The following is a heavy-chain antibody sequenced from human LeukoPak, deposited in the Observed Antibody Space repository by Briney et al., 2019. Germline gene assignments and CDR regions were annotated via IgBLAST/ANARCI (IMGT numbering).Heavy chain of an antibody. V-gene: IGHV3-30*18. D-gene: IGHD3-10*01. CDR3: AKDRRSNRAFDS. Sequence: GGSLRLSCAASGFTFSRNGMHWVRQAPGKGLEWVAVISYDGSKKCYADSVKDRFTISRDNSKNTLYLQMSSLRAEDSAVYYCAKDRRSNRAFDSWGQGTLVTVSS. J-gene: IGHJ4*02. CDR2: ISYDGSKK. CDR1: GFTFSRNG.